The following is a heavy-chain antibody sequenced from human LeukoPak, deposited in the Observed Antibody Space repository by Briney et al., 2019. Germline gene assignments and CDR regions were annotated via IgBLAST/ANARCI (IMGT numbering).Heavy chain of an antibody. J-gene: IGHJ4*02. CDR3: ARRGHYYDSSGYFTLGY. V-gene: IGHV3-66*01. Sequence: GGSLRLSCAASGFTVSSNYMSWVRQAPGKGLEWVSVIYSGGSTYYADSVKSRFTISRDNSKNTLYLQMNSLRAEDTAVYYCARRGHYYDSSGYFTLGYWGQGTLVTVSS. CDR1: GFTVSSNY. D-gene: IGHD3-22*01. CDR2: IYSGGST.